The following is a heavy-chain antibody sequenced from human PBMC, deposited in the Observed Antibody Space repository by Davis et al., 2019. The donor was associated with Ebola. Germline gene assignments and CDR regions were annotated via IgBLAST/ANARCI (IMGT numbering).Heavy chain of an antibody. V-gene: IGHV5-51*01. CDR2: IYPGDSDI. CDR3: ATARAAAIPYYFDF. J-gene: IGHJ4*02. D-gene: IGHD6-13*01. Sequence: KVSCKGSGYSFTGYWIGWVRQMSGKGLEWMGIIYPGDSDITYSPSFQGQVTISADKSISTAYLQWSSLKASDTAMYYCATARAAAIPYYFDFWGQGTLVTVSS. CDR1: GYSFTGYW.